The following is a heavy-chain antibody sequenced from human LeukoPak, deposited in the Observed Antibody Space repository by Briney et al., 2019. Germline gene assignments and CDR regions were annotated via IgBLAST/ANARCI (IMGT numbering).Heavy chain of an antibody. CDR1: GFTFDDYA. CDR3: AKGDLRFGEFLWFDY. D-gene: IGHD3-10*01. Sequence: GGSLRLSCAASGFTFDDYAMHWVRQAPGKGLGWVSGVSWNSGSIGYADSVKGRFTISRDNAKNSLYLQMNSLRAEDTALYYCAKGDLRFGEFLWFDYWGQGTLVTVSS. V-gene: IGHV3-9*01. J-gene: IGHJ4*02. CDR2: VSWNSGSI.